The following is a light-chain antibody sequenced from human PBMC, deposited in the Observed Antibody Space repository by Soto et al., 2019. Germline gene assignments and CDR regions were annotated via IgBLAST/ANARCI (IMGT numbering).Light chain of an antibody. CDR1: KIGSKS. J-gene: IGLJ3*02. V-gene: IGLV3-21*04. Sequence: SYELTQPPSVSVAPGKTANISCGGNKIGSKSVHWYQQRPGQAPVLVISYDRDRRSGIPERFSGSNSGNSATLTVSRVEVEDEADYYCQVWDSSGDHSVVFGGGTKLTVL. CDR2: YDR. CDR3: QVWDSSGDHSVV.